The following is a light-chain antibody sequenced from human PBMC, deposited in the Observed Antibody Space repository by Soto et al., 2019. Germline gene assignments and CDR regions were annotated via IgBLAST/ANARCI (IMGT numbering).Light chain of an antibody. CDR1: QSVSSSY. V-gene: IGKV3-20*01. CDR2: GAS. J-gene: IGKJ1*01. Sequence: EIVLTQSPGTLSLSPGERATLSCRASQSVSSSYLAWYQQKPGQAPRFLIYGASSRATGIPDRFSGSGSGTDFTLTISRREPEDFAVYYCQQYADSPGTFGQGTKVEIK. CDR3: QQYADSPGT.